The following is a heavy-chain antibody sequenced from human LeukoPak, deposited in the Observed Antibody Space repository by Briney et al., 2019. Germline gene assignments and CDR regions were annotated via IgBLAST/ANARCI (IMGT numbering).Heavy chain of an antibody. V-gene: IGHV3-23*01. D-gene: IGHD4-17*01. CDR2: ISAAGGST. Sequence: GGPLRLSCAASGFIFTNYVMSWVRQAPGKGLEWVSSISAAGGSTYYADSVKGRFTISRDNSKNTLYVQMNSLRADDMARYYCAKTASTVTTAFDDWGQGTLVTVSS. CDR3: AKTASTVTTAFDD. CDR1: GFIFTNYV. J-gene: IGHJ4*02.